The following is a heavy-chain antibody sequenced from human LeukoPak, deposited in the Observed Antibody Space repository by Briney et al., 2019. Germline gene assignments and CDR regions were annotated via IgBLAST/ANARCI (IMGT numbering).Heavy chain of an antibody. D-gene: IGHD4-17*01. Sequence: SQTLSLTCAVSGGSISSGGYSWSWIRQPPGKGLEWIGYIYHSGSTYYNPSLKSRVTISVDTSKNQFSLKLSSVTAADTAVYYCARVDYGVPPGFNWFDPWGQGTLVTVSS. J-gene: IGHJ5*02. CDR3: ARVDYGVPPGFNWFDP. CDR1: GGSISSGGYS. V-gene: IGHV4-30-2*01. CDR2: IYHSGST.